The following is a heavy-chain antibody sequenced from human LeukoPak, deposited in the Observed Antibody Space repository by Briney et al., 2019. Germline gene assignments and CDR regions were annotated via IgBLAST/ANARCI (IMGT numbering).Heavy chain of an antibody. V-gene: IGHV4-4*07. CDR2: IYTSGST. CDR1: GGSISSYY. Sequence: SETLSLTCTVSGGSISSYYWSWIRQPAGKGLEWIGRIYTSGSTNYNPSLKSRVTMSVDTSKNQFSLKLSSVTAADTAVYYCARVKLNYYDSGGVQYYFDYWGQGTLVTVSS. CDR3: ARVKLNYYDSGGVQYYFDY. J-gene: IGHJ4*02. D-gene: IGHD3-22*01.